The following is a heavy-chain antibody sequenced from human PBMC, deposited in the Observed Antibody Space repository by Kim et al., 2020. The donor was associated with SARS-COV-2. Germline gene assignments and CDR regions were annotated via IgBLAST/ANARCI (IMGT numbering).Heavy chain of an antibody. CDR2: ISYDGSNK. V-gene: IGHV3-30*18. Sequence: GGSLRLSCAASGFTFSSYGMHWVRQAPGKGLEWVAVISYDGSNKYYADSVKGQFTISRDNSKNTLYLQMNSLRAEDTAVYYCAKQETSGWYGGVDSAFDIWGRGTMVTVSS. CDR3: AKQETSGWYGGVDSAFDI. D-gene: IGHD6-19*01. J-gene: IGHJ3*02. CDR1: GFTFSSYG.